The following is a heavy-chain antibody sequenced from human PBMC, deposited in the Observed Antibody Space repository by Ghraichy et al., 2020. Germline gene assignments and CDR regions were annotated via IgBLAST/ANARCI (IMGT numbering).Heavy chain of an antibody. V-gene: IGHV4-31*03. D-gene: IGHD3-10*01. CDR3: ARMENYYGSGSYYRGYYGMDV. J-gene: IGHJ6*02. CDR2: IYYSGIT. Sequence: SETLSLTCTVSGGSISSGGYYWSWIRQHPGKGLEWIGYIYYSGITYYNPSLKSRVTISVDTSKNQFSLKLSSVTAADTAVYYCARMENYYGSGSYYRGYYGMDVWGQGTTVTVSS. CDR1: GGSISSGGYY.